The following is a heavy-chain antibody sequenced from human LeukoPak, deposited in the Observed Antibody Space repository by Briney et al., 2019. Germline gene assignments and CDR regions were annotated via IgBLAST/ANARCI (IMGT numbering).Heavy chain of an antibody. CDR3: ARCDSGGWFFDS. CDR2: INQSGST. CDR1: GGSFSGFS. D-gene: IGHD6-19*01. V-gene: IGHV4-34*01. J-gene: IGHJ4*02. Sequence: NPSETLSLTCAVSGGSFSGFSWSWIRQPPGKGLEWIGEINQSGSTNYNPSLKSRVSISIDTSKSQFSVRANSVTAADTAVYYCARCDSGGWFFDSWGQGALVTVSS.